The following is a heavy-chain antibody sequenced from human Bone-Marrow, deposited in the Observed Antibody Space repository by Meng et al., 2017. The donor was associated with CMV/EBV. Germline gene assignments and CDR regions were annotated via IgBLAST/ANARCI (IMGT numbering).Heavy chain of an antibody. V-gene: IGHV4-39*01. CDR2: IYYSGST. CDR1: GGSISSSSYY. CDR3: ARHAPMIVVVITLEWFDP. J-gene: IGHJ5*02. D-gene: IGHD3-22*01. Sequence: SETLSLTCTVSGGSISSSSYYWGWIRQPPGKGLEWIGSIYYSGSTYYNPTLKRRVTMTVDTSKNQFSLKLSSVTSADTAVYYCARHAPMIVVVITLEWFDPWGQGTLVTVSS.